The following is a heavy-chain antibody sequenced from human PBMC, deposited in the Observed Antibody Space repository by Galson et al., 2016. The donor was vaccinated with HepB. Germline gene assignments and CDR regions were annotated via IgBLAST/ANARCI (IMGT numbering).Heavy chain of an antibody. Sequence: SLRLSCAASGFTFSIYSMNWVRQAPGKGLEWVSSISSSGTYIYYADSVRGRFTVSRDNAKKSLYLQMNSLRAEDTAVYYCAKYVDIPARNGVDYYYYMDVWGNGTTVTVSS. V-gene: IGHV3-21*01. CDR3: AKYVDIPARNGVDYYYYMDV. CDR1: GFTFSIYS. D-gene: IGHD6-6*01. CDR2: ISSSGTYI. J-gene: IGHJ6*03.